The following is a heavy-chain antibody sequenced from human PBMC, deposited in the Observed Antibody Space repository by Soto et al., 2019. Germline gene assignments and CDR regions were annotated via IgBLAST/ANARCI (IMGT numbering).Heavy chain of an antibody. J-gene: IGHJ4*02. D-gene: IGHD4-17*01. CDR1: GFTFSSYG. CDR3: AKDLLFTTVTTLFDY. Sequence: PGGSLSLSCAASGFTFSSYGMHWVRQAPGKGLEWVAVISYDGSNKYYADSVKGRFTISRDNSKNTLYLQMNSLRAEDTAVYYCAKDLLFTTVTTLFDYWGQGTLVTVS. CDR2: ISYDGSNK. V-gene: IGHV3-30*18.